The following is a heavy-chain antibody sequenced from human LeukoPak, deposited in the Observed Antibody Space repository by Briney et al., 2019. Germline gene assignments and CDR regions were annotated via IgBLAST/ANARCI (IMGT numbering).Heavy chain of an antibody. J-gene: IGHJ4*02. V-gene: IGHV3-23*01. D-gene: IGHD6-19*01. CDR3: AKDARRSSGWYFFDH. Sequence: GGSLRLSCAASGFTFSNLAMGWVRQAPGKGLEWVSVISDSGGTTYYADSVKGRFTISRDNSRNTLYLQMNSLRVEDTAVYYCAKDARRSSGWYFFDHWGQGTLVTVSS. CDR1: GFTFSNLA. CDR2: ISDSGGTT.